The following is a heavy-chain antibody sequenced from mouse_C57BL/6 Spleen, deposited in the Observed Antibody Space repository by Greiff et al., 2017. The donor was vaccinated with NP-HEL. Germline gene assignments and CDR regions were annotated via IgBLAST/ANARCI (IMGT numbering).Heavy chain of an antibody. CDR1: GFNIKDYY. V-gene: IGHV14-1*01. CDR3: TTVDYYLYYAMDY. Sequence: EVQLQQSGAELVRPGASVKLSCTASGFNIKDYYMHWVKQRPEQGLEWIGRIDPEDGDTEYAPKFQGKATMTADTSSNTAYLQLSSLTSEDTAVYYCTTVDYYLYYAMDYWGQGTSVTVSS. J-gene: IGHJ4*01. D-gene: IGHD5-5*01. CDR2: IDPEDGDT.